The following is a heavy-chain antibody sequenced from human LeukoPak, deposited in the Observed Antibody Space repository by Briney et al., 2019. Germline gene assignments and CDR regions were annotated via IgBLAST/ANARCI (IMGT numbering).Heavy chain of an antibody. CDR3: ARAYSGSYSAFDI. J-gene: IGHJ3*02. V-gene: IGHV4-61*02. CDR1: GGSISSGPYY. D-gene: IGHD1-26*01. Sequence: PSETLSLTCTVSGGSISSGPYYWSWIRQPAGKGLEWIGRIYTTGSSSYHPSFKSRVTISVDTSKNQFSLRLNSVTDADTAVYYCARAYSGSYSAFDIWGQGTMVIVSS. CDR2: IYTTGSS.